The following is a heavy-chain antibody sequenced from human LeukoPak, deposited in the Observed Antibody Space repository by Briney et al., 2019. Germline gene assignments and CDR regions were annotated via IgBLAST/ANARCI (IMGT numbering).Heavy chain of an antibody. CDR1: GYTFTSYA. CDR2: INTNTGNP. V-gene: IGHV7-4-1*02. D-gene: IGHD3-10*01. Sequence: GASVKVSCKASGYTFTSYAMNWVRQAPGQGLEWVGWINTNTGNPTYAQGFTGRFVFSLDTSVSTAYLQISSLKAEDTAVYYCARDTGFSMVRGILFWGQGTLVTVSS. CDR3: ARDTGFSMVRGILF. J-gene: IGHJ4*02.